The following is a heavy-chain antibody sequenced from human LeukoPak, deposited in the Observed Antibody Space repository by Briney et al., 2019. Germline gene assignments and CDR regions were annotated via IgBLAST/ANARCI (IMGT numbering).Heavy chain of an antibody. Sequence: GGSLRLSCAASGFTFSNYWMSWVRQAPGKGLEWVANIKPEGSGKFYVDSLKGRFTISRDNAKNSLYLQMNSLRAEDTAVYYCARSEAGGTYWGQGTLVTVSS. CDR1: GFTFSNYW. CDR3: ARSEAGGTY. V-gene: IGHV3-7*01. J-gene: IGHJ4*02. CDR2: IKPEGSGK. D-gene: IGHD3-16*01.